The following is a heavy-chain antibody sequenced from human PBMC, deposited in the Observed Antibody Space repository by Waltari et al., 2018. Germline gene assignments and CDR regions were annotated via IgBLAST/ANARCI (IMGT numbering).Heavy chain of an antibody. CDR2: IYPGDSDT. Sequence: EVQLVQSGAEVKKPGASLKISCKGSGYSFTSYWIGWVRQIPGNGLEWMVIIYPGDSDTRYSPSFQGQVTISADKSISTAYLQWSSLKASDTAMYYCARSGGIAAAGPRSRYYMDVWGKGTTVTVSS. D-gene: IGHD6-13*01. CDR3: ARSGGIAAAGPRSRYYMDV. CDR1: GYSFTSYW. J-gene: IGHJ6*03. V-gene: IGHV5-51*01.